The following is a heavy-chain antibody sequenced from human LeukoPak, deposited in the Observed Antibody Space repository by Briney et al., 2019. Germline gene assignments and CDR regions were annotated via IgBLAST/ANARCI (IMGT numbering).Heavy chain of an antibody. D-gene: IGHD2-2*01. CDR3: ARDSRYCSSTSCFPGRH. J-gene: IGHJ4*02. CDR2: INPNGGGT. Sequence: GASVKVSCKASGYTFTGYYMHWVRQAPGQGLEWMGWINPNGGGTNYAQKFQGRVTMTRDTSISTAYMELSRLRSDDTAVYYCARDSRYCSSTSCFPGRHWGQGTLVTVSS. CDR1: GYTFTGYY. V-gene: IGHV1-2*02.